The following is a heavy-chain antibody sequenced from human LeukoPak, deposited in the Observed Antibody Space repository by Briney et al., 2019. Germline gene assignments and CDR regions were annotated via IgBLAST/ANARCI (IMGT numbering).Heavy chain of an antibody. J-gene: IGHJ5*02. V-gene: IGHV3-7*01. CDR2: IKQDGSEK. Sequence: GGSLRLSCAASGFTFSSYRMSWVRQAPGKGLEWVANIKQDGSEKYYVDSVKGRFTISRDNAKNSLYLQMHSLRAEDTAVYYCARENPGILGDWFDPWGQGTLVTVSS. D-gene: IGHD2-15*01. CDR1: GFTFSSYR. CDR3: ARENPGILGDWFDP.